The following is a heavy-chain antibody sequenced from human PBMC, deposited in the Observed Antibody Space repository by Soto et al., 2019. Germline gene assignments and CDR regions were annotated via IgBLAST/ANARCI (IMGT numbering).Heavy chain of an antibody. Sequence: QVHLVQSRAEVKKPGASVQVSCKASGYTFTTYGIAWVRQAPGQGLEWLGWISAYNGNTNYAQKFQGRVNMTTETSTNTAYMEVRSLRSDDTAVYYCARDKGSKAWYYFFDFWGQGTLVTVSS. CDR1: GYTFTTYG. CDR3: ARDKGSKAWYYFFDF. D-gene: IGHD1-26*01. CDR2: ISAYNGNT. V-gene: IGHV1-18*01. J-gene: IGHJ4*02.